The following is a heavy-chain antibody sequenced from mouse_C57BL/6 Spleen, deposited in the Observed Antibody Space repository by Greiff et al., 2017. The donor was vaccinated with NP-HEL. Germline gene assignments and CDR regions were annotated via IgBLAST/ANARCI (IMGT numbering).Heavy chain of an antibody. CDR2: IYPGDGDT. J-gene: IGHJ3*01. Sequence: QVQLQQSGPELVKPGASVKISCKASGYAFSSSWMNWVKQRPGQGLEWIGRIYPGDGDTNYNGKFKGKATLTADKSSSTAYMQLSSLTSEDSAVYFCARELYVFAYWGQGTLVTVSA. CDR1: GYAFSSSW. D-gene: IGHD2-12*01. CDR3: ARELYVFAY. V-gene: IGHV1-82*01.